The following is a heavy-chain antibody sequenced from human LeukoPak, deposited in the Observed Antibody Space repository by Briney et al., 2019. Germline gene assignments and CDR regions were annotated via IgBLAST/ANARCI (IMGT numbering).Heavy chain of an antibody. CDR1: GGSISSGGYS. Sequence: SETLSLTCAVSGGSISSGGYSWSWIRQPPGKGLEWIGYIYHSGSTYYNPSLKSRVTISVDRSKNQFSLKLSSVTAADTAVYYCARGGHSSGYLVDYWGQGTLVTVSS. CDR3: ARGGHSSGYLVDY. V-gene: IGHV4-30-2*01. D-gene: IGHD3-22*01. J-gene: IGHJ4*02. CDR2: IYHSGST.